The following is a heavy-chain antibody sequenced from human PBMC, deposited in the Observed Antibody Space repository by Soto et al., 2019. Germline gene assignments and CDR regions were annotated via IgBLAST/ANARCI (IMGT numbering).Heavy chain of an antibody. J-gene: IGHJ6*02. CDR3: ARDGYCSGGSCYPYYYYCMDV. D-gene: IGHD2-15*01. CDR2: ISAYNGNT. Sequence: QVQLVQSGAEVKKPGASVKVSCKASGYTFTSYGISWVRQAPGQGLEWMGWISAYNGNTNYAQKLQGRVTMTTDTSTSTAYMELRSLRSDDTAVYYCARDGYCSGGSCYPYYYYCMDVWGQGTTVTVSS. V-gene: IGHV1-18*01. CDR1: GYTFTSYG.